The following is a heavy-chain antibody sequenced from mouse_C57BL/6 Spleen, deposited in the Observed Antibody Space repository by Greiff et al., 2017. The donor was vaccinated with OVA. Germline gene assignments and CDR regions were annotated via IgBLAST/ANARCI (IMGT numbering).Heavy chain of an antibody. CDR1: GYTFTSYW. CDR3: ALTGGGKDY. CDR2: IDPSDSYT. D-gene: IGHD4-1*01. Sequence: QVQLQQPGAELVRPGTSVKLSCKASGYTFTSYWMHWVKQRPGQGLEWIGVIDPSDSYTNYNQKFKGKATLTVDTSSSTAYMQLSSLTSEDSAVYYCALTGGGKDYWGQGTSVTVSS. V-gene: IGHV1-59*01. J-gene: IGHJ4*01.